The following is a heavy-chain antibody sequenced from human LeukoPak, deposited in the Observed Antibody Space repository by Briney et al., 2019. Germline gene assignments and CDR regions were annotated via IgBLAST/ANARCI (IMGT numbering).Heavy chain of an antibody. CDR1: GYTFTNYY. CDR3: ARDRDTADAFDI. Sequence: ASVKVSFKASGYTFTNYYMHWVRQAPGQGLEWMGIINPSGGSTSYAQKFQGRVTMTRDTSTSTVYMELSSLRSEDTAVYYCARDRDTADAFDIWGQGTMVTVSS. CDR2: INPSGGST. V-gene: IGHV1-46*01. D-gene: IGHD5-18*01. J-gene: IGHJ3*02.